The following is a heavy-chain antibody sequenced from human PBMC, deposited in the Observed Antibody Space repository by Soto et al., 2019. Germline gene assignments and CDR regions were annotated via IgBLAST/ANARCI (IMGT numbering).Heavy chain of an antibody. Sequence: QLQLQESGPGLVKPSETLSLTCTVSSGSITSNTYYWGWLRQPPGRGLEWIASIYYRGTTYYKPFLQSRVTIALDTSQNQFLLTLRSVTAADPAGYYGTGHSSGFPLSWGQGTLGTVSS. CDR3: TGHSSGFPLS. V-gene: IGHV4-39*01. J-gene: IGHJ4*02. CDR1: SGSITSNTYY. D-gene: IGHD6-19*01. CDR2: IYYRGTT.